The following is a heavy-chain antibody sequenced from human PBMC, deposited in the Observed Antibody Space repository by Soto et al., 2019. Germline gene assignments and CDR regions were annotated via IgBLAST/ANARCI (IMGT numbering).Heavy chain of an antibody. CDR1: GSTFRSFT. CDR2: ISSNSAYI. Sequence: GGSLRLSCAASGSTFRSFTMNWVRQAPGKGLEWVSTISSNSAYIYYTDALRGRFTISRDNAKNSLHLQMNSLRAEDTAVYYCTRDASRDSSARGWFDPWGPGTLVTVSS. CDR3: TRDASRDSSARGWFDP. V-gene: IGHV3-21*01. D-gene: IGHD6-13*01. J-gene: IGHJ5*02.